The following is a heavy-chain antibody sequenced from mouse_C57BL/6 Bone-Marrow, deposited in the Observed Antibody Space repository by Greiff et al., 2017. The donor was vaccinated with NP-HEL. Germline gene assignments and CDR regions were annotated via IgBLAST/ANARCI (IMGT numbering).Heavy chain of an antibody. J-gene: IGHJ2*01. CDR3: ARKGGLTGYYFDY. D-gene: IGHD3-2*01. V-gene: IGHV5-6*01. Sequence: EVQRVESGGDLVKPGGSLKLSCAASGFTFSSYGMSWVRQTPDKRLEWVATISSGGSYTYYPDSVKGRFTISRDNAKNTLYLQMSSLKSEDTAMYYCARKGGLTGYYFDYWGQGTTLTVSS. CDR2: ISSGGSYT. CDR1: GFTFSSYG.